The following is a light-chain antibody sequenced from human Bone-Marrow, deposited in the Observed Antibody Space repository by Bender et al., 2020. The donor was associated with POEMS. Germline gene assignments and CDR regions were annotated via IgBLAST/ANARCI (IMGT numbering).Light chain of an antibody. Sequence: QSVLTQPPSASGTPGQRVTISCSGGSSNLGAHAVNWYPHLLVTAPKLLIYSSHRRPSEVPDRFSGSRSGTSASLAISGLQSEDEAEYYCAVWEDSLNGWVFGGGTKLTVL. CDR1: SSNLGAHA. V-gene: IGLV1-44*01. CDR3: AVWEDSLNGWV. CDR2: SSH. J-gene: IGLJ3*02.